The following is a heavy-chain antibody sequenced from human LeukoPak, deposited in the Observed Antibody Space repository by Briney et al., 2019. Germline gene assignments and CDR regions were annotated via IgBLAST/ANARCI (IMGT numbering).Heavy chain of an antibody. D-gene: IGHD6-13*01. J-gene: IGHJ5*02. CDR1: GWTHSRYR. CDR2: ISSSSSYI. V-gene: IGHV3-21*01. CDR3: AVAAAGNWFDP. Sequence: GWSLRLSLAGSGWTHSRYRMNGVGQAPGKGVEWVSSISSSSSYIYYADSAKGRFTISRDNATNSLYLQMNSLRAEDTAVYYCAVAAAGNWFDPWGQGTLVTVSS.